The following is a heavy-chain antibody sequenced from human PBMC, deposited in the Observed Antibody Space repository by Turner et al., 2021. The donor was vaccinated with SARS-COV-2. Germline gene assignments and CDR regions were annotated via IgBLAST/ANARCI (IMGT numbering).Heavy chain of an antibody. V-gene: IGHV3-48*03. Sequence: EVQLVESGGGLVQPGGSLRLSCAASGFPFSSYEMNWVRQAPGKGLEWVSYIFSSGSSIYYADSVKGRFTISRDNAKNSLYLQMNSLRVEDTAVYYCARAPGGIPFDYWGQGTLVTVSS. J-gene: IGHJ4*02. CDR2: IFSSGSSI. CDR3: ARAPGGIPFDY. CDR1: GFPFSSYE. D-gene: IGHD2-21*01.